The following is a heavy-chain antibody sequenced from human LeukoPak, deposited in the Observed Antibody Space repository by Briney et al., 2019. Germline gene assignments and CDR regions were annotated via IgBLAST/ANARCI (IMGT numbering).Heavy chain of an antibody. Sequence: PGGSLRLSCAASGFTVSSNYMSWVRQAPGKGLEWVSVIYSGGSTYCADSVKGRFTISRDNSKNTLYLQMNSLRAEDTAVYYCARDQFSSGYYYYFDYWGQGTLVTVSS. CDR2: IYSGGST. CDR1: GFTVSSNY. V-gene: IGHV3-66*01. CDR3: ARDQFSSGYYYYFDY. J-gene: IGHJ4*02. D-gene: IGHD3-22*01.